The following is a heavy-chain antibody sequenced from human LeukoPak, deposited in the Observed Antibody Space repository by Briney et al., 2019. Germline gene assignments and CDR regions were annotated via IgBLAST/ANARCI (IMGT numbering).Heavy chain of an antibody. J-gene: IGHJ4*02. Sequence: PGGSLRLSCAASGFTFSSYSMNWVRQAPGKGLEWVSYISSSSSTIYYADSVKGRFTISRDNAKNSLYLQMNSLRAEDTAVYYCAKDRYDGPPPGFDYWGQGTLVTVSS. CDR3: AKDRYDGPPPGFDY. V-gene: IGHV3-48*01. CDR2: ISSSSSTI. CDR1: GFTFSSYS. D-gene: IGHD5-12*01.